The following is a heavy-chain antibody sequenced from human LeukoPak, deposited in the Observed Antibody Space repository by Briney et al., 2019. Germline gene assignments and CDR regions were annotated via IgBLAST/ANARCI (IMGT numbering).Heavy chain of an antibody. V-gene: IGHV1-2*04. CDR2: INPNSGGT. D-gene: IGHD2-15*01. J-gene: IGHJ4*02. CDR3: ASQGAWGGGSSFDY. Sequence: ASVKVSCKASGYTFTGYYMHWVRQAPGQGLEWMGWINPNSGGTNYAQKFQGWVTISVDTSKNQFSLKLSSVTAADTAVYYCASQGAWGGGSSFDYWGQGTLVTVSS. CDR1: GYTFTGYY.